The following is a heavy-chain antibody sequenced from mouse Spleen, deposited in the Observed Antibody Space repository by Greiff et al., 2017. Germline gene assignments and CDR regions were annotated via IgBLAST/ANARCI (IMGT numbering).Heavy chain of an antibody. J-gene: IGHJ3*01. CDR1: GYTFTSYW. Sequence: QVQLQQPGAELVMPGASVKLSCKASGYTFTSYWMHWVKQRPGQGLEWIGEIDPSDSYTNYNQKFKGKATLTVDKSSSTAYMQLSSLTSEDSAVYYCARGDHRFAWFAYWGQGTLVTVSA. CDR2: IDPSDSYT. D-gene: IGHD3-3*01. V-gene: IGHV1-69*01. CDR3: ARGDHRFAWFAY.